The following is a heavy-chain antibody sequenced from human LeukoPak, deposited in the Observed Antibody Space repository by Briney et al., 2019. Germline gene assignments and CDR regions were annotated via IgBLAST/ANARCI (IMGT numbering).Heavy chain of an antibody. V-gene: IGHV3-30-3*01. CDR2: ISYDGSNK. CDR3: ARDHGIAAAVHDAFDI. Sequence: PGGSLRLSCAASGLTFSSYAMHWVRQAPGKGLEWVAVISYDGSNKYYADSVKGRFTISRDNSKNTLYLQMNSLRAEDTAVYYCARDHGIAAAVHDAFDIWGQGTMVTVSS. CDR1: GLTFSSYA. D-gene: IGHD6-13*01. J-gene: IGHJ3*02.